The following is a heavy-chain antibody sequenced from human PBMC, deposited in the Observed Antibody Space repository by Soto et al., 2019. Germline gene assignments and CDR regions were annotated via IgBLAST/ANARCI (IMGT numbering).Heavy chain of an antibody. CDR3: VRPYSSRWYQVGYFDY. V-gene: IGHV3-30-3*01. J-gene: IGHJ4*02. D-gene: IGHD6-13*01. CDR2: ISYDGSNK. Sequence: GSLRLSCAASGFTFSSYAMHWVRQAPGKGLEWVAVISYDGSNKYYADSVKGRFTISRDNSKNTLYLQMNSLRAEDTAVYYCVRPYSSRWYQVGYFDYSDQGTLVTVSS. CDR1: GFTFSSYA.